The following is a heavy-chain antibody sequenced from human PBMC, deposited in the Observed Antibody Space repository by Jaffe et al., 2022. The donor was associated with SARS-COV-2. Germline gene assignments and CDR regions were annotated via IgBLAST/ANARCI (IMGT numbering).Heavy chain of an antibody. Sequence: EVQLVESGGGLVQPGGSLRLSCAASGFTFRNYWMHWVRQAPGKGLVWVSRINSDGSSTSYADSVKGRFTISRDNAKNTLFLQMNSLRAEDTAVYYCARLLVPTKPHDYWGQGILVTVSS. CDR3: ARLLVPTKPHDY. D-gene: IGHD5-12*01. CDR2: INSDGSST. J-gene: IGHJ4*02. CDR1: GFTFRNYW. V-gene: IGHV3-74*01.